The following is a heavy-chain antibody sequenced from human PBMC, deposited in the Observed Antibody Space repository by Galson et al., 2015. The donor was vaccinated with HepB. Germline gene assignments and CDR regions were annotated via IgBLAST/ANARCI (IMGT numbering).Heavy chain of an antibody. CDR3: ATASGYGTAWGAFDI. J-gene: IGHJ3*02. V-gene: IGHV1-2*02. D-gene: IGHD2-21*02. CDR2: MNPNSGVT. CDR1: GYTLTDYY. Sequence: SVKVSCKASGYTLTDYYMHWVRQAPGLGLEWMGWMNPNSGVTYYAQKFQGRVTMTRDTSISTAYLDLRSLRSDDTAIYYCATASGYGTAWGAFDIWGPGTLVIVSS.